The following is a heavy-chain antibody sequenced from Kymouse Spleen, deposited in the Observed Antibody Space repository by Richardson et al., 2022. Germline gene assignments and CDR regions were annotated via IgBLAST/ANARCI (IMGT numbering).Heavy chain of an antibody. CDR3: ARGILVYYDSSGYSPHFDY. CDR1: GGSISSGGYY. V-gene: IGHV4-31*03. D-gene: IGHD3-22*01. J-gene: IGHJ4*02. CDR2: IYYSGST. Sequence: QVQLQESGPGLVKPSQTLSLTCTVSGGSISSGGYYWSWIRQHPGKGLEWIGYIYYSGSTYYNPSLKSRVTISVDTSKNQFSLKLSSVTAADTAVYYCARGILVYYDSSGYSPHFDYWGQGTLVTVSS.